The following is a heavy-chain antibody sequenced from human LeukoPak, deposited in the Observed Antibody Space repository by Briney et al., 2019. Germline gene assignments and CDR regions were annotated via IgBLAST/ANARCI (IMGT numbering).Heavy chain of an antibody. CDR3: AKEFLERLHLDY. CDR1: GGSISSYY. CDR2: IYYSGST. Sequence: SETLSLTCTVSGGSISSYYWSWIRQPPGKGLEWIGYIYYSGSTNYNPSLKSRVTISVDTSKNQFSLKLSSVTAADTAVYYCAKEFLERLHLDYWGQGTLVSVSS. D-gene: IGHD3-3*01. V-gene: IGHV4-59*01. J-gene: IGHJ4*02.